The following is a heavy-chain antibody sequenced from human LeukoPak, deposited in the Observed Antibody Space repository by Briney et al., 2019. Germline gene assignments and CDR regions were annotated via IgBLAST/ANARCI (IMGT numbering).Heavy chain of an antibody. V-gene: IGHV1-18*01. Sequence: ASVKVSCKASGYTFTSYGISWVRQAPGQGLEWMGWISAYNGNTNYAQKLQGRVTMTTDTSTSTAYMELSSLRSEDTAVYYCATWLHMIVVADAFDIWGQGTMVTVSS. CDR2: ISAYNGNT. J-gene: IGHJ3*02. CDR1: GYTFTSYG. CDR3: ATWLHMIVVADAFDI. D-gene: IGHD3-22*01.